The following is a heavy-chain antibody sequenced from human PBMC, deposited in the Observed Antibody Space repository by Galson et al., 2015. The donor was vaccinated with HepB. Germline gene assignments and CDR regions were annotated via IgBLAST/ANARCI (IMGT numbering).Heavy chain of an antibody. CDR3: ASPPAGYSSGQDAFDI. CDR1: GYSLTSYW. D-gene: IGHD6-19*01. CDR2: IYPGDSDT. Sequence: SGAEVKKPGESLKISCKGSGYSLTSYWIGWVRQMPGKGLEWMGIIYPGDSDTRYSPSFQGQVTISADKSISTAYLQWSSLKASDTAMYYCASPPAGYSSGQDAFDIWGQGTMVTVSS. J-gene: IGHJ3*02. V-gene: IGHV5-51*01.